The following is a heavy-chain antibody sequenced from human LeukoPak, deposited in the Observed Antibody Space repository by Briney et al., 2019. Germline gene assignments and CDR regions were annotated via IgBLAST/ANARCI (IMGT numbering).Heavy chain of an antibody. V-gene: IGHV1-18*01. Sequence: ASVKVSCKASGGTFSSYGISWVRQAPGQGLEWMGWISAYNGNTNYAQKLQGRVTMTTDTSTSTAYMELRSLRSDDTAVYYCARERSDYVWGSYHDAFDIWGQGTMVTVSS. J-gene: IGHJ3*02. CDR3: ARERSDYVWGSYHDAFDI. CDR2: ISAYNGNT. CDR1: GGTFSSYG. D-gene: IGHD3-16*01.